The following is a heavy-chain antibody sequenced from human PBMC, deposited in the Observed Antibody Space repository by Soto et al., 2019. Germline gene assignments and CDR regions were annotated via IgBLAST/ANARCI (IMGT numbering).Heavy chain of an antibody. J-gene: IGHJ4*02. CDR3: ANIQVAAAAHFDY. CDR2: MSGANEDR. D-gene: IGHD6-13*01. Sequence: PGGSLRLSCATSGFIFSDFAMTWFRQSPGMGLEWVSAMSGANEDRGYAVSVKGRFTISRDNSKNTPYLQLNSLRAEDTAVYYCANIQVAAAAHFDYWGQGTLVTVSS. CDR1: GFIFSDFA. V-gene: IGHV3-23*01.